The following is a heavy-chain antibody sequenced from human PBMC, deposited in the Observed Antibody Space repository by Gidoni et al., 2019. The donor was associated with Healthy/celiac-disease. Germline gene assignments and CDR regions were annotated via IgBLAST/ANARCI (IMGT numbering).Heavy chain of an antibody. CDR3: ARDRYGRYSNYDY. Sequence: QVQLQESGPGLVKPSQTLSLTCTVSGGSISSGGYYWSWIRQHPGKGLEWIGYIYYSGSTYYNPSLKSRVAISVDTSKNQFSLKLSSVTAADTAVYYCARDRYGRYSNYDYWGQGTLVTVSS. V-gene: IGHV4-31*03. J-gene: IGHJ4*02. CDR1: GGSISSGGYY. D-gene: IGHD4-4*01. CDR2: IYYSGST.